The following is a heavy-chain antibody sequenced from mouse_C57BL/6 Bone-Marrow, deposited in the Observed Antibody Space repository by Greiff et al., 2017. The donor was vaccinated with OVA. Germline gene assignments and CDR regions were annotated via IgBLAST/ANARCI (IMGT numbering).Heavy chain of an antibody. CDR2: INPGSGGT. V-gene: IGHV1-54*01. Sequence: SGAELVRPGTSVKVSCKASGYAFTNYLIEWVKQRPGQGLEWIGVINPGSGGTNYNEKFKGKATLTADKSSSTAYMQLSSLTSEDSAVYFCAREGDYEGYFDYWGQGTTLTVSS. J-gene: IGHJ2*01. CDR1: GYAFTNYL. D-gene: IGHD2-4*01. CDR3: AREGDYEGYFDY.